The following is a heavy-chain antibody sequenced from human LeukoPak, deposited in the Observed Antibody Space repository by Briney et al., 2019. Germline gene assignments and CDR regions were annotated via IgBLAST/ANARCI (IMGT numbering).Heavy chain of an antibody. V-gene: IGHV3-23*01. CDR1: GFIFSSYA. CDR2: ISGSGGST. D-gene: IGHD3-10*01. CDR3: AKYVFSYGAGSYLAH. Sequence: GGSLRLSCAASGFIFSSYAMSWVRQAPGKGLEWVSTISGSGGSTYYADSVKGRFTISRDNSKNTLYLQMNSLRAEDTAVYYCAKYVFSYGAGSYLAHWGRGTLVSVSS. J-gene: IGHJ4*02.